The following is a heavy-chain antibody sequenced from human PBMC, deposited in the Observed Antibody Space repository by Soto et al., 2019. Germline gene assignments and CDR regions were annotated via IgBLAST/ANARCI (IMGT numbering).Heavy chain of an antibody. V-gene: IGHV5-51*01. CDR3: ARHYYGDYRYHAFDI. CDR2: IYPGDSDT. CDR1: GYHFISYL. D-gene: IGHD4-17*01. Sequence: PWVSLQISWKGSGYHFISYLIGWISQMPGKGLEWMGIIYPGDSDTRYSPSFQGQVTISADKSISTAYLQWSSLKASDTAMYYCARHYYGDYRYHAFDIWGQGTMVTVSS. J-gene: IGHJ3*02.